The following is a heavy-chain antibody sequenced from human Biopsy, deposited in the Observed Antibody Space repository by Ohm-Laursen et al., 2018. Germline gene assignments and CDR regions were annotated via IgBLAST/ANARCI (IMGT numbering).Heavy chain of an antibody. V-gene: IGHV3-30*18. CDR3: AKDRYNYTPIGGFSMDV. CDR2: IFYDGSNT. CDR1: GFTFNNYG. Sequence: SLRLSCAASGFTFNNYGMQWVRQAPGKGLEWVAFIFYDGSNTYYADSVKGRFIISRDISRDTLYLQMSSLRAEDTAVYYCAKDRYNYTPIGGFSMDVWGQGTTVTVSS. D-gene: IGHD5-18*01. J-gene: IGHJ6*02.